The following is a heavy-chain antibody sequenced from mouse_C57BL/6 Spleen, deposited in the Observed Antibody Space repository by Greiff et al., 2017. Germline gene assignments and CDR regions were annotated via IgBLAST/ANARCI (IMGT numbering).Heavy chain of an antibody. CDR2: IDPSDSET. D-gene: IGHD2-2*01. V-gene: IGHV1-52*01. CDR3: AGGYAPWFAY. J-gene: IGHJ3*01. Sequence: QVHVKQSGAELVRPGSSVKLSCKASGYTFTSYWMHWVKQRPIQGLEWIGNIDPSDSETHYNQKFKDKATLTVDKSSSTAYMQLSSLTSEDSAVYYCAGGYAPWFAYWGQGTLVTVSA. CDR1: GYTFTSYW.